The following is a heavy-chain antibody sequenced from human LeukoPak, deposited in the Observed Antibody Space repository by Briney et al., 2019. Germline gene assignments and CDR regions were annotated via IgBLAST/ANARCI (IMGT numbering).Heavy chain of an antibody. V-gene: IGHV3-23*01. CDR2: ISGSGGST. CDR3: AKDRVVVVTAPTNWFDP. J-gene: IGHJ5*02. Sequence: GGSLRLSCAASGFTFSTHAMSWVRQAPGEGLEWVSAISGSGGSTYYADSVKGRFTISRDNSKNTLYLQMNSLRAEDTAVYYCAKDRVVVVTAPTNWFDPWGQGTLVTVSS. CDR1: GFTFSTHA. D-gene: IGHD2-21*02.